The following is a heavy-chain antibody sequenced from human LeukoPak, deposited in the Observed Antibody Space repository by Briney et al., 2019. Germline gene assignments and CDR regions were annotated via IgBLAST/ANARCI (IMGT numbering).Heavy chain of an antibody. CDR3: ARGGRIVGASGLMFDY. V-gene: IGHV1-2*02. CDR2: INPNSGGT. Sequence: ASVKVSCKASGYTFTDYYMHWVRQAPGQGLEWMGWINPNSGGTHYAQEFQGRVTMTRDTSISTAYMELSRLTSDDTAVYYCARGGRIVGASGLMFDYWGQETLITVSS. CDR1: GYTFTDYY. J-gene: IGHJ4*02. D-gene: IGHD1-26*01.